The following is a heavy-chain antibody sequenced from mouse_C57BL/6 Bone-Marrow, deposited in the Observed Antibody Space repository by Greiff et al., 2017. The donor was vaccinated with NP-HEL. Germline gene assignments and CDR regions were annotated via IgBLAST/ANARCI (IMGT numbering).Heavy chain of an antibody. CDR2: ISSGSSTI. V-gene: IGHV5-17*01. D-gene: IGHD2-2*01. CDR3: ARGIYGYDGDYAVDY. CDR1: GFTFSDYG. J-gene: IGHJ4*01. Sequence: DVKLQESGGGLVKPGGPLKLSCAASGFTFSDYGMHWVRQAPEKGLEWVAYISSGSSTIYYADTVKGRFTISRDNAKNTLFLQMTSLRSEDTAMYYCARGIYGYDGDYAVDYWGQGTSVTVSS.